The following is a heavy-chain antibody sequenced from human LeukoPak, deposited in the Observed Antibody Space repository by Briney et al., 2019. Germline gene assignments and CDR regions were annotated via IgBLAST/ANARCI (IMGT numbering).Heavy chain of an antibody. CDR3: ARGLIYYGSGSYYPQGDN. D-gene: IGHD3-10*01. V-gene: IGHV4-59*01. Sequence: SETLSLTCTVSGGSISSYYWSWIRQPPGKGLEWIGYIYYSGSTNYNPSLKSRVTISVDTSKNQFSLKLSSVTAADTAVYYCARGLIYYGSGSYYPQGDNWCQGTLVTVSS. J-gene: IGHJ4*02. CDR2: IYYSGST. CDR1: GGSISSYY.